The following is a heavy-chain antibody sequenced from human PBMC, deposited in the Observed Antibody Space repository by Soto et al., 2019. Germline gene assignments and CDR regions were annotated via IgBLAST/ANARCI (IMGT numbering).Heavy chain of an antibody. V-gene: IGHV5-51*01. D-gene: IGHD2-2*01. J-gene: IGHJ3*01. CDR1: GYSFTSYW. CDR3: ASLIVVVPAATSDAFDV. Sequence: GESLKISCKGSGYSFTSYWIGWVRQMAGEGVEWMGIIYPGDSDTRYSPSFQGQVTISADKSISTAYLQWSSLKASDTAMYYCASLIVVVPAATSDAFDVWGQGTMVTVSS. CDR2: IYPGDSDT.